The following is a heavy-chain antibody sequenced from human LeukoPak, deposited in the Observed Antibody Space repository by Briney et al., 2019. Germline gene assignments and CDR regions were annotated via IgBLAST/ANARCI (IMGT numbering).Heavy chain of an antibody. CDR1: GGSISSGDYY. CDR3: ARDPLIDSSGYPY. J-gene: IGHJ4*02. CDR2: IYYSGST. V-gene: IGHV4-30-4*01. Sequence: SQTLSLTCTVSGGSISSGDYYWSWIRQPPGKGLEWIGYIYYSGSTYYSPSLKSRVTISVDTSKNQFSLKLSSVTAAGTAVYYCARDPLIDSSGYPYWGQGTLVTVSS. D-gene: IGHD3-22*01.